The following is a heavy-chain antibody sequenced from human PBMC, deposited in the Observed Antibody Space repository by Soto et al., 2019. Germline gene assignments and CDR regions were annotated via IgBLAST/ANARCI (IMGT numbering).Heavy chain of an antibody. Sequence: QVQLQQWGAGLLKPSETLSLTCAVYGGSFSGYFCYWIRQPPGKGLEWIGEINPSGSINYNTSPKSRYTISVDTSKNQFSLSLSSVTAADTAVYYCATIVGATTEIRGSPRDSWGQGTLVTVSS. CDR2: INPSGSI. CDR3: ATIVGATTEIRGSPRDS. D-gene: IGHD3-10*01. V-gene: IGHV4-34*02. CDR1: GGSFSGYF. J-gene: IGHJ4*02.